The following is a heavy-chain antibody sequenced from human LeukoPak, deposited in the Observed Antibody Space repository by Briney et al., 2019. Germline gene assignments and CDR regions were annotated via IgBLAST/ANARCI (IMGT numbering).Heavy chain of an antibody. Sequence: PSETLSLTCAVYGGSFSGYYWSWIRQPPGKGLEWIGRIYTSGSTNYNPSLKSRVTMSVDTSKNQFSLKLSSVTAADTAVYYCARARWSGYYTYYFDYWGQGTLVTVSS. CDR2: IYTSGST. CDR1: GGSFSGYY. CDR3: ARARWSGYYTYYFDY. D-gene: IGHD3-3*01. J-gene: IGHJ4*02. V-gene: IGHV4-59*10.